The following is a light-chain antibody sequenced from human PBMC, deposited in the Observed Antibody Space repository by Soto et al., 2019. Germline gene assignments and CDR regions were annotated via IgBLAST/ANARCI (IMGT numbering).Light chain of an antibody. V-gene: IGKV1-5*01. CDR1: QSISSW. Sequence: DIQMTQSPSTLSASVGDRVTITCRASQSISSWLAWYQQKPGKAPKLLIYDASTLESGVPSRFSGSGSGTEITLTISSLQPEDVATYYCQEYNSYPVSFGQGTRLEIK. CDR3: QEYNSYPVS. J-gene: IGKJ5*01. CDR2: DAS.